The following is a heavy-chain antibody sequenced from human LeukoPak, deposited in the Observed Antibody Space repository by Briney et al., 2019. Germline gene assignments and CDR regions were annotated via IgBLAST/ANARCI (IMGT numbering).Heavy chain of an antibody. CDR2: IYYSGST. V-gene: IGHV4-59*08. CDR1: GGSISSYY. D-gene: IGHD2-2*01. Sequence: SETLSLTCTVSGGSISSYYWSWIRQPPGKGLEWIGYIYYSGSTNYNPSLKSRVTISVDTSKNQFSLKLSSVTAADTAVYYCARHPTYEGYCSSTSCLGMDVWGQGTTVTVSS. CDR3: ARHPTYEGYCSSTSCLGMDV. J-gene: IGHJ6*02.